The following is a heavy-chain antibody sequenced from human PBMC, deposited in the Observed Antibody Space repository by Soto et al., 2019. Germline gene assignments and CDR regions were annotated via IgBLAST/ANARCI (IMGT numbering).Heavy chain of an antibody. J-gene: IGHJ4*02. Sequence: GGSLRLSCAASGFTFSSYGMHWVRQAPGKGLEWVAVISYDGSNKYYADSVKGRFTISRDNSKNTLYLQMNSLRAEDTAVYYCAKDPSGPLGDYWGQGTLVTVSS. CDR2: ISYDGSNK. CDR1: GFTFSSYG. V-gene: IGHV3-30*18. CDR3: AKDPSGPLGDY. D-gene: IGHD6-6*01.